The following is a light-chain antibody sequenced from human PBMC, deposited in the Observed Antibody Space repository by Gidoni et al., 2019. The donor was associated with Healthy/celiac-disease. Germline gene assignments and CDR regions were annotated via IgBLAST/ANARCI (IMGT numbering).Light chain of an antibody. Sequence: QAALTQPASVSGSPGQSLTISCTGTSSDVVGYNYVSWYQQHPGKAPNLMIYDVSNRPSGVSNRFSGSKSGNTASLTISGLQAEDAADYYCSSYTSSSPLVFGGGTKLTVL. CDR2: DVS. J-gene: IGLJ3*02. CDR3: SSYTSSSPLV. V-gene: IGLV2-14*01. CDR1: SSDVVGYNY.